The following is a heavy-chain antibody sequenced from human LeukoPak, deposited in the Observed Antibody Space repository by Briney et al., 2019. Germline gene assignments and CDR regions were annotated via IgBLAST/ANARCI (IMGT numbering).Heavy chain of an antibody. CDR3: ARSQFPSRHTMVRGVEGLFDP. D-gene: IGHD3-10*01. CDR1: GYIFTSYY. J-gene: IGHJ5*02. Sequence: ASVKVSCKASGYIFTSYYMHWVRQAPGQGLEWMGIINPSGGSTSYAQKFQGRVTMTRDTSTSTVYMELSSLRSEDTDVYYCARSQFPSRHTMVRGVEGLFDPWGQGTLVTVSS. CDR2: INPSGGST. V-gene: IGHV1-46*03.